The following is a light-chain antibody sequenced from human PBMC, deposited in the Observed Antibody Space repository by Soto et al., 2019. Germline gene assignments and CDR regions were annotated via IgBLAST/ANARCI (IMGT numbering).Light chain of an antibody. J-gene: IGLJ1*01. Sequence: QSVLTQPASVSGSPGQSITISCTGTSSDVGGYNYVSWYQQHSGKAPKLMIYDVSNRPSGVSNRFSGSKSGNTASLTISGLQAEDEADYYCSSYTSSSTLEGVFGTGTKVTVL. CDR2: DVS. CDR3: SSYTSSSTLEGV. V-gene: IGLV2-14*01. CDR1: SSDVGGYNY.